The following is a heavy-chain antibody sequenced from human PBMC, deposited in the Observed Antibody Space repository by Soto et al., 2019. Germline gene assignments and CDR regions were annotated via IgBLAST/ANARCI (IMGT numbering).Heavy chain of an antibody. Sequence: QVQLVQSGAEVKKPGASVKVSCKAFGYSFTTYAIQWVRQAPGQRLEWMGWINSANGKTKYSQKFQGRVTNTRDTSASTADMELSSLTSEDTAVYYCARYLGAAALDFWGQGTLVTVSS. CDR3: ARYLGAAALDF. CDR2: INSANGKT. J-gene: IGHJ4*02. CDR1: GYSFTTYA. V-gene: IGHV1-3*04. D-gene: IGHD6-13*01.